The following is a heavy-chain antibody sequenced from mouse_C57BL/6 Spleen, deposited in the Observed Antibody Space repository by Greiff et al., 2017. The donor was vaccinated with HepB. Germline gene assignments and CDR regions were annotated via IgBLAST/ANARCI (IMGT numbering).Heavy chain of an antibody. CDR3: GREEVRGGVFAY. D-gene: IGHD2-14*01. J-gene: IGHJ3*01. CDR2: ISYDGST. CDR1: GYSITSCYS. V-gene: IGHV3-6*01. Sequence: EVQLQESGPGLVKPSQSLSLTCSVTGYSITSCYSWNWIRQFPGNKLEGMGYISYDGSTNYNPSLKNRISITRDTSTNQFFLQLNSVTTEDTAPYYCGREEVRGGVFAYWGQGTLVTVSA.